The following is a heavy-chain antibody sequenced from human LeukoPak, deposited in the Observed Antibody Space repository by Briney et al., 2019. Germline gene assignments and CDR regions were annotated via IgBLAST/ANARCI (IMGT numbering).Heavy chain of an antibody. CDR2: INPNSGGT. J-gene: IGHJ4*02. CDR3: ARDLYGDYDY. V-gene: IGHV1-2*06. D-gene: IGHD4-17*01. CDR1: GYTITGYY. Sequence: ASVKVSCKASGYTITGYYMHWVRQAPGQGLEWMGRINPNSGGTNYAQKFQGRVTMTRDTSISTAYMELSRLRSNDTAVYYCARDLYGDYDYWGQGTLVTVSS.